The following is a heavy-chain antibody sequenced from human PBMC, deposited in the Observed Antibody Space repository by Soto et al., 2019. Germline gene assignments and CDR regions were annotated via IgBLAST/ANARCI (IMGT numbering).Heavy chain of an antibody. V-gene: IGHV1-2*02. Sequence: ASVKVSCKTSGYTFTAYYMHWLREAPGHGLEWLGWTSPRTGGAKYSHKFQGRVSMTRNTSITTAYMELTGLSTDDTAVYYCARSSGSYSKWFDSWGQGTLVTVSS. CDR3: ARSSGSYSKWFDS. CDR2: TSPRTGGA. D-gene: IGHD3-10*01. CDR1: GYTFTAYY. J-gene: IGHJ5*01.